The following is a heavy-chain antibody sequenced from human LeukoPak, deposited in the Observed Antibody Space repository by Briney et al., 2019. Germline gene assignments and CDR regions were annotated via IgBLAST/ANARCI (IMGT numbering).Heavy chain of an antibody. D-gene: IGHD3-3*01. V-gene: IGHV1-2*02. CDR2: INPNSGGT. CDR1: GYTFTGYY. CDR3: ARDGSDFWSGYWDY. J-gene: IGHJ4*02. Sequence: GASVKVSCKAFGYTFTGYYMHWVRQAPGQGLEWMGWINPNSGGTNYAQKFQGRVTMTRDTSISTAYMELSRLRSDDTAVYYCARDGSDFWSGYWDYWGQGTLVTVSS.